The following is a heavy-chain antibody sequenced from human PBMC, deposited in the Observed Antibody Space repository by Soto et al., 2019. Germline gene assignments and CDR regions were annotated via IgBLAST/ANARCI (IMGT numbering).Heavy chain of an antibody. CDR3: ARGRDADKGGRD. Sequence: QVQLQQWGAGLLKPSETLSLTCAIYGESFSGYYCSWARQSPGKGLEWIGEIHPSGSTNYNPSLKGRVTISLDTSKNQFSLTLNSVTAADTAVYFCARGRDADKGGRDWGQGTLVTVSS. CDR2: IHPSGST. CDR1: GESFSGYY. V-gene: IGHV4-34*01. J-gene: IGHJ4*02. D-gene: IGHD2-2*01.